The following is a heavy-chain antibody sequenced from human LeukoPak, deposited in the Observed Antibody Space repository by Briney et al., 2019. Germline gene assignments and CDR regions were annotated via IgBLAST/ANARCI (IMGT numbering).Heavy chain of an antibody. CDR2: ISSSGGTI. CDR1: GFIFSSHD. J-gene: IGHJ4*02. V-gene: IGHV3-48*03. CDR3: ARDKYYYDSSGGGYYFDY. D-gene: IGHD3-22*01. Sequence: GGSLRLSCSTSGFIFSSHDMNWIRQAPGKGPEWISYISSSGGTIHYADSAEGRFTVSRDNAKNSLYLQMNSLRAEDTAVYYCARDKYYYDSSGGGYYFDYWGQGTLVTVSS.